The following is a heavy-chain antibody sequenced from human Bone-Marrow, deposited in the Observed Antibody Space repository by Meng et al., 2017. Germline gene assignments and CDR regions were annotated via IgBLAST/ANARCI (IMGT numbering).Heavy chain of an antibody. Sequence: GASLKISCASSGFTFDDYTMHLVRQAPGKGLEWVSLISWDGGSTYYADSVKGRFTISRDNSKNSLYLQMNSLRTEDTALYYCAKDQHYYDSSGYRSGYFDYWGQGTLVTVSS. CDR3: AKDQHYYDSSGYRSGYFDY. D-gene: IGHD3-22*01. J-gene: IGHJ4*02. CDR2: ISWDGGST. CDR1: GFTFDDYT. V-gene: IGHV3-43*01.